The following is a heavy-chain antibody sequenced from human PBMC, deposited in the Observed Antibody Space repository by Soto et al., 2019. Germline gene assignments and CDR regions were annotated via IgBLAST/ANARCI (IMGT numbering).Heavy chain of an antibody. V-gene: IGHV3-23*01. CDR1: GFTFSSYA. CDR2: ISGSGGST. CDR3: AKDLGGYYDSSGYYDYYYYGMDV. D-gene: IGHD3-22*01. Sequence: GGSLRLSCAASGFTFSSYAMSWVRQAPGKGLEWVSAISGSGGSTYYADSVKGRFTISRDNSKNTLYLQMNSLRAEDTAVYYCAKDLGGYYDSSGYYDYYYYGMDVWGQGTTVTVSS. J-gene: IGHJ6*02.